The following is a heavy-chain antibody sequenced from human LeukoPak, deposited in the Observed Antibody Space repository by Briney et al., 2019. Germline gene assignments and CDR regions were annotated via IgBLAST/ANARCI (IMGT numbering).Heavy chain of an antibody. V-gene: IGHV3-21*01. J-gene: IGHJ3*01. D-gene: IGHD3-10*01. CDR1: GFTFSSYS. Sequence: PGGSLRLSCAASGFTFSSYSMNWVRQAPGKGLEWVSSISSSSSYIYYADSVKGRFTISRDNAKNSLYLQMNSLRAGDTAVYYCARDWGITMAHWGQGTMVTVSS. CDR3: ARDWGITMAH. CDR2: ISSSSSYI.